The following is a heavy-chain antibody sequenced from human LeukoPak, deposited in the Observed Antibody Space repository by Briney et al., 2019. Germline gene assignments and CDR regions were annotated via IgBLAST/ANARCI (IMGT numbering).Heavy chain of an antibody. Sequence: GGSLRLSCAASGFTFSSYAMHWVRQAPGKGLEWVSSISWNSGSIGYADSVKGRFTISRDNAKNSLYLQMNSLRAEDTALYYCAKVLNMRAIVTGVNFDYWGQGTLVTVSS. J-gene: IGHJ4*02. V-gene: IGHV3-9*01. D-gene: IGHD5-18*01. CDR2: ISWNSGSI. CDR3: AKVLNMRAIVTGVNFDY. CDR1: GFTFSSYA.